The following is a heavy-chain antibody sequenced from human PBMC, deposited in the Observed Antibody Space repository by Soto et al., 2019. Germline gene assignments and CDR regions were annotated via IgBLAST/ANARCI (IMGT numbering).Heavy chain of an antibody. CDR3: ADAGGGWYLY. Sequence: QVQLVQSGAEVKKPGASVKVSCKASGYTFGSYDINWVRQATGQGLEWIGWLNPNSGDKCYAQKFQGRVTPTRNNSINTAYIELSSMTSEDTAVYYCADAGGGWYLYLGQVTLVTVSS. CDR2: LNPNSGDK. CDR1: GYTFGSYD. D-gene: IGHD6-19*01. V-gene: IGHV1-8*01. J-gene: IGHJ4*02.